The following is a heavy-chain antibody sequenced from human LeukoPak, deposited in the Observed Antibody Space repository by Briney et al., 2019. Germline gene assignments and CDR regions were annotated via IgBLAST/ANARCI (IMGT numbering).Heavy chain of an antibody. CDR1: GGTFSSYA. CDR3: PRVSSGYYYSEV. Sequence: SVKVSCKASGGTFSSYAISWVRQAPGQGLEWMGRIIPILGIANYAQKFQGRVTITADKSTSTAYMELSSLRSEDTAVYYCPRVSSGYYYSEVWGQGTMATVSS. J-gene: IGHJ3*01. V-gene: IGHV1-69*04. D-gene: IGHD3-22*01. CDR2: IIPILGIA.